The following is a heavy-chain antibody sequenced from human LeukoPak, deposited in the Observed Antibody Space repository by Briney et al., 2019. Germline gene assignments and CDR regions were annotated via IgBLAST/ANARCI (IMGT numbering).Heavy chain of an antibody. CDR2: FDPEDGET. Sequence: ASVKVSCKVSGYTLTKLSMHWVRQAPGKGHEWMGGFDPEDGETIYAQKFQGRVTMTEDTSTDTAYMELSSLRSEDTAVYYCATKRDSSGLDAFDIWGQGTMVTVSS. CDR1: GYTLTKLS. V-gene: IGHV1-24*01. J-gene: IGHJ3*02. CDR3: ATKRDSSGLDAFDI. D-gene: IGHD6-19*01.